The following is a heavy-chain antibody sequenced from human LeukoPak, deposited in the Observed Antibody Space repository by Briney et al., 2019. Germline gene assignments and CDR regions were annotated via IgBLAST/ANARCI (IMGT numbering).Heavy chain of an antibody. CDR2: ISSSSSYI. J-gene: IGHJ6*01. CDR1: GFTFSSYS. Sequence: PGGSLRLSCAASGFTFSSYSMNWVRQAPGKGLEWVSSISSSSSYIYYADSVKGRFTISRDNAKNSLYLQMNSLRAEDTAVYYFARLTVVPACMDAWGQGTTVTVSS. CDR3: ARLTVVPACMDA. V-gene: IGHV3-21*01. D-gene: IGHD2-2*01.